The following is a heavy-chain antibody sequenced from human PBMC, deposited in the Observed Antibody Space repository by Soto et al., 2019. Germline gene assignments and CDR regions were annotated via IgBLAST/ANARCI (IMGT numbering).Heavy chain of an antibody. J-gene: IGHJ4*02. Sequence: PWGSLRLSGAASGFTFCDYAIHCGRQSPCKCLEWVSHISWSNGNTAYADSVKGRFTISRDNAKNSLYLQMNSLRPDDTAFYYCAKDDSGANCFIDYSGQGIMVTVSS. CDR2: ISWSNGNT. CDR1: GFTFCDYA. V-gene: IGHV3-9*01. D-gene: IGHD2-21*01. CDR3: AKDDSGANCFIDY.